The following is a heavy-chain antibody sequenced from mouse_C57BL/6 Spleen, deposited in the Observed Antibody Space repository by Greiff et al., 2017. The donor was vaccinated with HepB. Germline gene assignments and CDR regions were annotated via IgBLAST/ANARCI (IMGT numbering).Heavy chain of an antibody. Sequence: QVQLQQPGAELVRPGSSVKLSCKASGYTFPSYWMDWVKQRPGQGLEWIGNIYPSDSETHYNQKFKDKATLTVDKSSSTAYMQLSSLTSEDSAVYYCARGLGRFAYWGQGTLVTVSA. CDR3: ARGLGRFAY. J-gene: IGHJ3*01. CDR2: IYPSDSET. V-gene: IGHV1-61*01. CDR1: GYTFPSYW. D-gene: IGHD4-1*01.